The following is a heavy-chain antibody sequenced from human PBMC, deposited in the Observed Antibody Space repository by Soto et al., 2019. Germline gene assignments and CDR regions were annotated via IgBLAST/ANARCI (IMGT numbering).Heavy chain of an antibody. V-gene: IGHV3-11*01. CDR1: GFTFSDYY. CDR3: ARDSGRVDTVDY. D-gene: IGHD5-18*01. Sequence: PGGSLRLSCAASGFTFSDYYMNWIRQAPGKGLEWVSYISHSGYTIYYADSVKGRFTISRDNAKNSLYLQMNSLRAEDTAVYYCARDSGRVDTVDYWGQGTLVTV. CDR2: ISHSGYTI. J-gene: IGHJ4*02.